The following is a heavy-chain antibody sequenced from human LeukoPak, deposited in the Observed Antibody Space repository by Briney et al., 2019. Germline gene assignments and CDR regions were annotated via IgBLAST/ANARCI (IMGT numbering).Heavy chain of an antibody. V-gene: IGHV3-15*01. J-gene: IGHJ3*02. CDR2: IKSKTDGGTT. CDR1: GFTFSNAW. D-gene: IGHD1/OR15-1a*01. Sequence: KPGGSLRLSCAASGFTFSNAWMSWVRQAPGKGLEWVGRIKSKTDGGTTDYAAPVKGRFTISRDDSKNTLYLQMNSLKTEDTAVYYCTTDGPITGTEDAFDIWGQGTMVTVSS. CDR3: TTDGPITGTEDAFDI.